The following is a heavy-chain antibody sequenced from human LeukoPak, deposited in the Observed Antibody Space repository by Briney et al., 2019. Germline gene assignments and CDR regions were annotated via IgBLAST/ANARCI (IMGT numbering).Heavy chain of an antibody. CDR1: GFAFEDYM. CDR2: ISWDGGTT. Sequence: GGSLRLSCAASGFAFEDYMMQWVRQATGKGLEWVSFISWDGGTTDYSDSVKGRFTIPRDNSRKSLYLQMNRLRIEDTAFYYCAKGSSLGAADNWGQGTPVTVSS. D-gene: IGHD2-15*01. CDR3: AKGSSLGAADN. V-gene: IGHV3-43*01. J-gene: IGHJ4*02.